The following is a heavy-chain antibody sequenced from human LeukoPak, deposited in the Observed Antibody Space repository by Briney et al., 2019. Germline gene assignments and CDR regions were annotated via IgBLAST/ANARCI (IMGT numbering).Heavy chain of an antibody. J-gene: IGHJ4*02. Sequence: GGSLRLSCAASGFTFSSSAMHWVRQAPGKGLEWVAVISFDGSNKYYADSVKGRSTISRDNFKNTLYLQMNSLRAEDTAVYSCARAPTRSDEYFDYWGQGTLVTVSS. CDR1: GFTFSSSA. D-gene: IGHD2-21*02. CDR3: ARAPTRSDEYFDY. CDR2: ISFDGSNK. V-gene: IGHV3-30-3*01.